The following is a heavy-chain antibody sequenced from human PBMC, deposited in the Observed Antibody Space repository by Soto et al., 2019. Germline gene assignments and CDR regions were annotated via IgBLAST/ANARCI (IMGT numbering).Heavy chain of an antibody. J-gene: IGHJ5*01. Sequence: SETLSLTCTVSDGSISNYYWSWIRQPPGKGLEWIGYVYYTGSTSYNPSLKSRVAISVDTSKNLFSLKLRYVTAADTAVYYCARSTRSWFDSWGQGILVTVSS. CDR1: DGSISNYY. CDR2: VYYTGST. V-gene: IGHV4-59*08. CDR3: ARSTRSWFDS.